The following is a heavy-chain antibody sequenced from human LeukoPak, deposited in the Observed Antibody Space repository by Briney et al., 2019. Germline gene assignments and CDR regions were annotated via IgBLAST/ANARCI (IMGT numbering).Heavy chain of an antibody. Sequence: GGSLRLSCAASGFTFSSYTMHWVRQAPGKGLEWVSFISYDGTNKYYADSVKGRSTISRDNSKNTLYLQMNSLRPEDTAVYYCVRGGRFCSTTSCSGLDYWGQGTLVTVSS. V-gene: IGHV3-30*04. D-gene: IGHD2-2*01. CDR2: ISYDGTNK. CDR3: VRGGRFCSTTSCSGLDY. CDR1: GFTFSSYT. J-gene: IGHJ4*02.